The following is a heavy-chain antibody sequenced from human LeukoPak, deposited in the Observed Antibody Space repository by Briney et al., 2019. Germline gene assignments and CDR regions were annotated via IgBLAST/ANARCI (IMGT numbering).Heavy chain of an antibody. CDR3: ASRQQFDYWYFDL. CDR1: GFTFSSYG. CDR2: ISSDGSYK. J-gene: IGHJ2*01. D-gene: IGHD6-6*01. V-gene: IGHV3-30*03. Sequence: PGGSLRLSCAASGFTFSSYGMHWVRQAPGKGLEWVAIISSDGSYKYYADSVKGRFTISRDNSKSTLYLQMISLRAEDTAVYYCASRQQFDYWYFDLWGRGTLVTVSS.